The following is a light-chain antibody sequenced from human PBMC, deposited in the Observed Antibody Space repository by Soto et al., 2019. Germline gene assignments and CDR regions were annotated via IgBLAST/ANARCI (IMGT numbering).Light chain of an antibody. CDR3: NSYAGRNNFV. CDR2: DVH. Sequence: QSALTQPPSASGSPGQSITISCTGSRDDVGGYNYVSWYQQHPGKAPKLIIYDVHKRPSGVPDRFSGSKSDNTASLTVSGLQTEDEADYYCNSYAGRNNFVFGTGTQLTVL. J-gene: IGLJ7*01. CDR1: RDDVGGYNY. V-gene: IGLV2-8*01.